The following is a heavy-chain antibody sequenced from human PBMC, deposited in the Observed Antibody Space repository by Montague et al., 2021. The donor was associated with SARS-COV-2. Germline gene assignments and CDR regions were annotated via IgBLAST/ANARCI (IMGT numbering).Heavy chain of an antibody. J-gene: IGHJ6*02. CDR2: IYTRGTT. Sequence: SETLSLTCTVSGGSISSYYWCWIRQPAGTGLEWIGRIYTRGTTNYNPSLKSRVTMSVDTSKNKFSLKLSSVTAADTAVSYCAGGSGIINFYDSGMDVWGQGTTVTVSS. CDR1: GGSISSYY. CDR3: AGGSGIINFYDSGMDV. V-gene: IGHV4-4*07. D-gene: IGHD3-10*01.